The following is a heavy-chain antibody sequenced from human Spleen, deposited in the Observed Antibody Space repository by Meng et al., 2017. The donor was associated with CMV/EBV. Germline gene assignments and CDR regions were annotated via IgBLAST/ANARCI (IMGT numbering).Heavy chain of an antibody. CDR2: ISGGGDRT. J-gene: IGHJ4*02. CDR3: AKGPLRSGSDPSYFDY. D-gene: IGHD1-26*01. Sequence: LSLTCAASGFPFSSYAMSWVRQAPGKGLEWVSAISGGGDRTYNADSVRGRFTISRDESKNTVYLQMSSLRAEDTAVYYCAKGPLRSGSDPSYFDYWGQGALVTVSS. CDR1: GFPFSSYA. V-gene: IGHV3-23*01.